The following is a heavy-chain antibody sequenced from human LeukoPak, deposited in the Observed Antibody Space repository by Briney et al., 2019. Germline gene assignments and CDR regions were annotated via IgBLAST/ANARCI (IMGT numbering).Heavy chain of an antibody. CDR1: GGSISSGGYS. V-gene: IGHV4-30-2*01. CDR2: IYHSGST. J-gene: IGHJ4*02. Sequence: SETLSLTCAVSGGSISSGGYSWSWIRQPPGTGLEWIGYIYHSGSTYYNPSLKSRVTISVGRSKSQFSLKLSSVTAADTAVYYCARDTVTTRFDYWGQGTLVTVSS. D-gene: IGHD4-11*01. CDR3: ARDTVTTRFDY.